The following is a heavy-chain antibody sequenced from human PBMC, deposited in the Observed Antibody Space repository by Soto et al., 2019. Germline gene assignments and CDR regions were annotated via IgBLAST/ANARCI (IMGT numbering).Heavy chain of an antibody. CDR2: IIPIFGTA. D-gene: IGHD3-22*01. CDR1: GYTFTGYY. V-gene: IGHV1-69*13. J-gene: IGHJ4*02. CDR3: ARAHYYDSSGYDPFDY. Sequence: SVKVSCKASGYTFTGYYMHWVRQAPGQGLEWMGGIIPIFGTANYAQKFQGRVTITADESTSTAYMELSSLRSEDTAVYYCARAHYYDSSGYDPFDYWGQGTLVTVSS.